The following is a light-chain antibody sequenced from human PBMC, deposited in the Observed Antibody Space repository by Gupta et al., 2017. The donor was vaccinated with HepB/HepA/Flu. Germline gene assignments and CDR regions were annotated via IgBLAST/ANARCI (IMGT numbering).Light chain of an antibody. J-gene: IGKJ1*01. Sequence: ENVLTQSPGTLSLSPGETATLSCRASQSISSTYLAWFQQNPGQAPRLLNYASSTRVTGVADRFSGSASATDFTLTISILDPEDFAVYYCQRDSDSPWTFGQGTRLEIK. CDR1: QSISSTY. CDR3: QRDSDSPWT. V-gene: IGKV3-20*01. CDR2: ASS.